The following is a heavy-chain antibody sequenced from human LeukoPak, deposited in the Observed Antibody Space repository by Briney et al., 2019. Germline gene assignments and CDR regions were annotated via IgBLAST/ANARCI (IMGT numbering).Heavy chain of an antibody. CDR3: ARRARSSGYYYVDY. CDR1: GGSISNYY. CDR2: VYYSGIT. J-gene: IGHJ4*02. Sequence: SETLSLTCTVSGGSISNYYWSWIRQSPGKGLEYIGCVYYSGITNYNPSLKSRVTISIDTSKNQFSLKLSSVTAADTAVYYCARRARSSGYYYVDYWGQGTLVTVSS. V-gene: IGHV4-59*08. D-gene: IGHD3-22*01.